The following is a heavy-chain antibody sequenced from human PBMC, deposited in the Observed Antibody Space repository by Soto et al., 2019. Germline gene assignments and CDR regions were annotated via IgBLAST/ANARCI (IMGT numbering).Heavy chain of an antibody. Sequence: SETLSLTCTVSGGSTSSYYWSWIRQPPGKGLEWIGRIYTSGSTNYNPSLKSRVTMSVNTSKNQYSMKLSSVTAADTAVYYCAXDLGGYYGSGSSGGMDVWGQGTTVTVSS. V-gene: IGHV4-4*07. CDR3: AXDLGGYYGSGSSGGMDV. CDR2: IYTSGST. CDR1: GGSTSSYY. J-gene: IGHJ6*02. D-gene: IGHD3-10*01.